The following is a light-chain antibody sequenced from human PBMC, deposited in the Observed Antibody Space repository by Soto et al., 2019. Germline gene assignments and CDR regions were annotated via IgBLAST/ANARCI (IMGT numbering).Light chain of an antibody. CDR3: QQHGSSPPT. CDR1: LSVSSSY. CDR2: GAS. Sequence: EIVLTQSPGTLSLSPGERATLSCRASLSVSSSYLAWYQQKPGQAPRLLFYGASRRATGIPDRFSGSGSGTDFTLTISRLEPEDFAVYYCQQHGSSPPTFGQGTKVEIK. V-gene: IGKV3-20*01. J-gene: IGKJ1*01.